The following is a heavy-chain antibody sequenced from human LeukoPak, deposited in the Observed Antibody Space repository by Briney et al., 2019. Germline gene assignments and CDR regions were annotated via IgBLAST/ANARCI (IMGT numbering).Heavy chain of an antibody. CDR1: GGSFSGYY. V-gene: IGHV4-34*01. Sequence: SETLSLTCAVYGGSFSGYYWSWIRQPPGKGLEWIGEINHSGSTNYNPSLKSRVTISADTSNNQFSLKLSSVTAADTAVYYCASYCSSTSCYDMDVWGKGTTVSVPS. CDR2: INHSGST. D-gene: IGHD2-2*01. CDR3: ASYCSSTSCYDMDV. J-gene: IGHJ6*03.